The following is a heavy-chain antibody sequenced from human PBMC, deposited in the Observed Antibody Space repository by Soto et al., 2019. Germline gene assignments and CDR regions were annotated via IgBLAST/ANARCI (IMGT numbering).Heavy chain of an antibody. CDR1: GGTFSSYA. V-gene: IGHV1-69*06. D-gene: IGHD2-15*01. J-gene: IGHJ6*02. Sequence: SVKVSCKASGGTFSSYAISWLRQAPGQGLEWMGGIIPIFGTANYAQKFQGRVTITADKSTSTAYMELSSLRSEDTAVYYCARGSGGKSYYYYGMDVWGQGTTVTVSS. CDR3: ARGSGGKSYYYYGMDV. CDR2: IIPIFGTA.